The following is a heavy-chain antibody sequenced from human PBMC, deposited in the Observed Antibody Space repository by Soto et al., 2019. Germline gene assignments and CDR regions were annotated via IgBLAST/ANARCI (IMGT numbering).Heavy chain of an antibody. CDR1: GYTFTSYG. D-gene: IGHD3-10*01. V-gene: IGHV1-18*04. Sequence: AASVKVSCKASGYTFTSYGISWVRQAPGQGLEWMGWISAYNGNTNYAQKLQGRVTMTTDTSTSTAYMVLRSLRSDDTAVYYCARDKDGITMVRGVINWFDPWGQGTLVTVSS. J-gene: IGHJ5*02. CDR3: ARDKDGITMVRGVINWFDP. CDR2: ISAYNGNT.